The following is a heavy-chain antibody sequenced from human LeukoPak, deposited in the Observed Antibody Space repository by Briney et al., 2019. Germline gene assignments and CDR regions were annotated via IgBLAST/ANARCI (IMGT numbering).Heavy chain of an antibody. Sequence: SETLSLTCAVYGGSFSGHYWTWIRQPQPPGTGLEWIGEINDSGSTNYNSSLKSRVTISVDTSKNQFSLKLASVTAADTAVYYCARRRQWLVSPDYWGQGTLVTVSS. J-gene: IGHJ4*02. CDR2: INDSGST. CDR1: GGSFSGHY. V-gene: IGHV4-34*01. CDR3: ARRRQWLVSPDY. D-gene: IGHD6-19*01.